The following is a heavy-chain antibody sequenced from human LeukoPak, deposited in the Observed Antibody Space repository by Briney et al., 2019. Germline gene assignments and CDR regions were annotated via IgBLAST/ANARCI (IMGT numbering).Heavy chain of an antibody. J-gene: IGHJ6*03. CDR2: IYYSGST. Sequence: SETLSLTCAVYGGSFSGYYWSWIRQLPGKGLEWIGYIYYSGSTNYNPSLKSRVTISVDTSKNQFSLKLSSVTAADTAVYYCARAGWDYYGSGSYYPNYYYYYYMDVWGKGTTVTISS. CDR1: GGSFSGYY. D-gene: IGHD3-10*01. CDR3: ARAGWDYYGSGSYYPNYYYYYYMDV. V-gene: IGHV4-34*01.